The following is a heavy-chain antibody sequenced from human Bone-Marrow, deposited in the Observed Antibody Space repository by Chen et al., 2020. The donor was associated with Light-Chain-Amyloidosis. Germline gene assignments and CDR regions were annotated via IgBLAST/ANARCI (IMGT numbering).Heavy chain of an antibody. Sequence: EVNLVESGGGLVKPGGSLRLSCAASGFTCSGAWLSWVRQAPGKGLEWLGRIKSDADGGTTDYAAPVQGRFSISRDDSKKTLYLQMSSLKIEDTAMYYCTTDGRTDYWGQGTLVTVSS. J-gene: IGHJ4*02. CDR2: IKSDADGGTT. CDR3: TTDGRTDY. CDR1: GFTCSGAW. V-gene: IGHV3-15*01.